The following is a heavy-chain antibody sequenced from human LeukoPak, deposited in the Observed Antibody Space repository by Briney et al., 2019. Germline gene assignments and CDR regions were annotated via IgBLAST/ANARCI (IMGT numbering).Heavy chain of an antibody. J-gene: IGHJ6*02. D-gene: IGHD2-2*01. CDR1: GFSFSDSE. CDR2: ISGSGGST. V-gene: IGHV3-23*01. Sequence: GGSLRLSCAASGFSFSDSEMNWVRQAPGKGLEWVSAISGSGGSTYYADSVKGRFTISRDNSKNTLYLQMNSLRAEDTAVYYCAKALGYCSSTSCYAKYYYGMDVWGQGTTVTVSS. CDR3: AKALGYCSSTSCYAKYYYGMDV.